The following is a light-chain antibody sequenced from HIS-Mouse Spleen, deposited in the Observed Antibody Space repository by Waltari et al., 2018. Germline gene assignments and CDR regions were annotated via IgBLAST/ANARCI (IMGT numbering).Light chain of an antibody. V-gene: IGLV2-14*03. J-gene: IGLJ2*01. CDR2: DVS. CDR1: SSHVGGYNY. Sequence: QSALTQPASVSGSPGQSLTLSCTGTSSHVGGYNYVSWYQQHPGKAPKLMIYDVSNRPSGVSNRFSGSKSGNTASLTISGLQAEDEADYYCSSYTSSSTLVFGGGTKLTVL. CDR3: SSYTSSSTLV.